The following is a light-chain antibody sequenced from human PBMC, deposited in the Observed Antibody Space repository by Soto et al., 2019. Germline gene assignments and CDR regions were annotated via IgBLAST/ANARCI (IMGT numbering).Light chain of an antibody. CDR3: AAWDDRLNGRGV. CDR2: SNN. V-gene: IGLV1-44*01. Sequence: QSVLTQPPSASGTPGQRVTISCSGSSSNIGSNTVNWYKQLPGTAPKLLIYSNNQRPSGVPDRFSGSKSGTSASLAISGLQSEDEADYYCAAWDDRLNGRGVFGGGTKLTVL. J-gene: IGLJ2*01. CDR1: SSNIGSNT.